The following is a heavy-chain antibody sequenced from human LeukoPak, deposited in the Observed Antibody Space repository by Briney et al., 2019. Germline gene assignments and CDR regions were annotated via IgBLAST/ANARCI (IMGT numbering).Heavy chain of an antibody. V-gene: IGHV1-2*02. J-gene: IGHJ4*02. Sequence: GASVKVSCKASGYTFTGYYMHWVRQAPGQGLEWMGWINPNSGGTNYAQKFQGRVTMTRDTSISTAYMELSRLRSDDTAVYYCARGVTMVRGVIMSYWGQGTLVTVYS. CDR3: ARGVTMVRGVIMSY. D-gene: IGHD3-10*01. CDR2: INPNSGGT. CDR1: GYTFTGYY.